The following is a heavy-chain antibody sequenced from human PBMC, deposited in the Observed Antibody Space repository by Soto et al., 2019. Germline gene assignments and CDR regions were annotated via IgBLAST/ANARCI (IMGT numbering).Heavy chain of an antibody. CDR2: ISTYTGNT. V-gene: IGHV1-18*01. Sequence: QVHLVQSGAEVKKPGASVKVSCKASGYTFTNYDINWVRQAPGQGLEWMGWISTYTGNTNYAQKLQGRVTMTTDTXTXTXXMELRSLRSDATAVYYCARGYYYGSGRPTPGGMDVWGQGTTVTVSS. D-gene: IGHD3-10*01. CDR1: GYTFTNYD. J-gene: IGHJ6*02. CDR3: ARGYYYGSGRPTPGGMDV.